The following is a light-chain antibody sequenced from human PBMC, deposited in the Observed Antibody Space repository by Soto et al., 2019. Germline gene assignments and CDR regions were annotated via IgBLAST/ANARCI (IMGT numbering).Light chain of an antibody. CDR1: ESVRQY. J-gene: IGKJ2*01. CDR2: DAS. V-gene: IGKV3-11*01. Sequence: EIVLTQTPATLSLSPGESATLSCRASESVRQYLAWYQQKPGQAPRLLIYDASSRAIGIPARFSGSGSGTDFTITISSLEPEDFAVYYGQQRSNWPPGYTCGQGTKLEMK. CDR3: QQRSNWPPGYT.